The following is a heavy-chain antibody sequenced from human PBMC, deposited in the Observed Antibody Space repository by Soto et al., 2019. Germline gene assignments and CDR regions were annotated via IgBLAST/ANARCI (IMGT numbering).Heavy chain of an antibody. CDR2: ISYDGSNK. J-gene: IGHJ3*02. D-gene: IGHD1-26*01. CDR3: AKDLGGSYELGYAFDI. Sequence: GGSLRLSCAASGFTFSSYGMHWVRQAPGKGLEWVAVISYDGSNKYYADSVKGRFTISRDNSKNTLYLQMNSLRAEDTAVYYCAKDLGGSYELGYAFDIWGQGTMVTVSS. V-gene: IGHV3-30*18. CDR1: GFTFSSYG.